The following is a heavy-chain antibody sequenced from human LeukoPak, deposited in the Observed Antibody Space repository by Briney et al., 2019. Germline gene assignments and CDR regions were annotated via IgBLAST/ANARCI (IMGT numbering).Heavy chain of an antibody. Sequence: GGSLRLSCAASGFNFSSYAMSWVRQAPGKGLEWVSAISGSGGSTYYADSVKGRFTISRDNSKNTLYLQMNSLRAEDTAVYYCANRGDISSLTDYYYYGMDVWGQGTTVTVSS. J-gene: IGHJ6*02. D-gene: IGHD6-13*01. CDR1: GFNFSSYA. CDR3: ANRGDISSLTDYYYYGMDV. CDR2: ISGSGGST. V-gene: IGHV3-23*01.